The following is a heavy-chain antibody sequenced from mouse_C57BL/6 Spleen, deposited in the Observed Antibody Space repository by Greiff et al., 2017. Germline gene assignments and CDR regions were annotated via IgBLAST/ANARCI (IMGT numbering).Heavy chain of an antibody. Sequence: LVESGPELVKPGASVKISCKASGYSFTSYYIHWVKQRPGQGLEWIGWIYPGSGNTKYNEKFKGKATLTADTSSSTAYMQLSSLTSEDSAVYYCAKDSNYVNYAMDYWGQGTSVTVSS. CDR1: GYSFTSYY. J-gene: IGHJ4*01. D-gene: IGHD2-5*01. CDR2: IYPGSGNT. V-gene: IGHV1-66*01. CDR3: AKDSNYVNYAMDY.